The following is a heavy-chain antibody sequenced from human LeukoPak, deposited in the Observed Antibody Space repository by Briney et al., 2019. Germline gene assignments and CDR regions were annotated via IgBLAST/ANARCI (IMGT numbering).Heavy chain of an antibody. Sequence: PGTSLRLSCAASGFTFSSYAMHWVRQAPGKGLEWVAVISYVGVNKYIADSVKGRFTLSRDNSKNTLYLQMNSLRAEDTAVYYCARDHELNIYYYLFDYWGQGTLVTV. V-gene: IGHV3-30-3*01. D-gene: IGHD2/OR15-2a*01. CDR3: ARDHELNIYYYLFDY. CDR1: GFTFSSYA. CDR2: ISYVGVNK. J-gene: IGHJ4*02.